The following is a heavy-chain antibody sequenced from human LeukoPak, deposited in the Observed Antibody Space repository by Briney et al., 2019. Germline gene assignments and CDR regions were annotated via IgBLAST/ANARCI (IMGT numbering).Heavy chain of an antibody. V-gene: IGHV3-15*01. CDR3: TTGGSTWTFGGY. CDR2: IKSKTDGGTT. D-gene: IGHD6-13*01. CDR1: GFTFNNAW. J-gene: IGHJ4*02. Sequence: GGSLRLSCAASGFTFNNAWMSWVRQAPGKGLEWVGRIKSKTDGGTTDYAAPVKGGFIISRDDSKNTLYLQMNSLKTEDTAVYYCTTGGSTWTFGGYWGQGTLVTVSS.